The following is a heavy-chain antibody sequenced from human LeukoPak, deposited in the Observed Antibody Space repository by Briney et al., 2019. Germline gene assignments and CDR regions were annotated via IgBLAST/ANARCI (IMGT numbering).Heavy chain of an antibody. V-gene: IGHV3-30*02. CDR2: IRYDGSNK. CDR1: GFTFSSYG. J-gene: IGHJ4*02. D-gene: IGHD6-6*01. CDR3: AKWRSSSRAEDY. Sequence: GGSLRLSCAAPGFTFSSYGMHWVRQAPGKGLEWVAFIRYDGSNKYYADSVKGRFTISRDNSKNTLYLQMNSLRAEDTAVYYCAKWRSSSRAEDYWGQGTLVTVSS.